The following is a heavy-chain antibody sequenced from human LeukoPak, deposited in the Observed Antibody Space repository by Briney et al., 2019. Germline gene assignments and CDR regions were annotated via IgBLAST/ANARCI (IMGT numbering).Heavy chain of an antibody. D-gene: IGHD2-21*02. V-gene: IGHV4-39*02. Sequence: SETLSLTCTVSGGSITNSNYYWGWIRQPPGEGLEWIGSLYYTGTTYYNPSLKSRVTMSVDTSKNQFSLKVNSVTAADTAVYYCARELSGGDYAYWGQGTLVTVSS. CDR1: GGSITNSNYY. CDR2: LYYTGTT. J-gene: IGHJ4*02. CDR3: ARELSGGDYAY.